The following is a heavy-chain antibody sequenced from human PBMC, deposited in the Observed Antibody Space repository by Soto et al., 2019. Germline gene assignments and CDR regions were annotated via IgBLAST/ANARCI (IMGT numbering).Heavy chain of an antibody. CDR2: IKTKSDGGTT. CDR1: GFTFSDAW. J-gene: IGHJ4*02. CDR3: TTFRYYYDDRAYSLWDF. V-gene: IGHV3-15*07. D-gene: IGHD3-22*01. Sequence: EVQLVQSGGDLVKPGGSLRLSCAASGFTFSDAWMNWVRQVPGKGLEWVGRIKTKSDGGTTDYAAPVKGRFTISRDDSKNTLYLQMNSLKTEDTAVYFCTTFRYYYDDRAYSLWDFWGQGTLVTVSS.